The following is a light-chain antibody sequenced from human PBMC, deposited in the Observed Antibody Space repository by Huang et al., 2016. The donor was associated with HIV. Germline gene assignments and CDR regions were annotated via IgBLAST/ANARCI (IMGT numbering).Light chain of an antibody. J-gene: IGKJ4*01. V-gene: IGKV3-15*01. Sequence: EVVMTQSPATLSASPGERATLSCRASQNVGSSLAWYQQRPGQAPRLLIFCASTRATGVPPRFSGSGSGTQFTLIISSLQSEDFAIYYCQQYKNWPPLTFGGGTKVEIK. CDR1: QNVGSS. CDR2: CAS. CDR3: QQYKNWPPLT.